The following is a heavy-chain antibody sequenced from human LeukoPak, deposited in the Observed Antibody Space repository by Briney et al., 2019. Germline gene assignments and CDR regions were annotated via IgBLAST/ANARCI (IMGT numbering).Heavy chain of an antibody. CDR2: ISYDGSNK. D-gene: IGHD3-22*01. V-gene: IGHV3-30-3*01. Sequence: GGSLRLSCAASGFTFSSYAMHWVRQAPGKGLEWVAVISYDGSNKYYADSVKGRFTISRDNAKNSLYLQMNSLRAEDTAVYYCARDVPYDSSGRFDYWGQGTLVTVSS. CDR1: GFTFSSYA. CDR3: ARDVPYDSSGRFDY. J-gene: IGHJ4*02.